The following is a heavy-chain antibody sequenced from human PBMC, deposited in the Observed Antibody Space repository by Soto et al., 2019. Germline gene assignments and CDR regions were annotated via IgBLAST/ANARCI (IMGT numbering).Heavy chain of an antibody. CDR2: IYYSGST. D-gene: IGHD6-19*01. CDR3: ARQEGYSSGWYPFDY. J-gene: IGHJ4*02. V-gene: IGHV4-59*08. CDR1: GGSISRYY. Sequence: QVLLQESGPGLVKPSETLSLTCTVSGGSISRYYWSWIRQPPGKGLEWIGHIYYSGSTNFNPSLTSRVTMSVDTSKNQFSLKLSSLTAADTAVYYCARQEGYSSGWYPFDYWGQGTLVTVSS.